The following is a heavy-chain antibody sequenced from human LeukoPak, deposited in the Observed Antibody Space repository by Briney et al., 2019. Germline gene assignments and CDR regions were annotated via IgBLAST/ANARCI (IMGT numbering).Heavy chain of an antibody. Sequence: GGSLRLSCAASGFYFSDFGMTWVRQAPGKGLEWVSYITSSSSSIYYADSVKGRFTISRDNAKNSLYLQMNSLRVDDTAVYYCARDLGGATDYWGQGTLVTVSS. V-gene: IGHV3-48*01. CDR3: ARDLGGATDY. CDR1: GFYFSDFG. J-gene: IGHJ4*02. CDR2: ITSSSSSI. D-gene: IGHD1-26*01.